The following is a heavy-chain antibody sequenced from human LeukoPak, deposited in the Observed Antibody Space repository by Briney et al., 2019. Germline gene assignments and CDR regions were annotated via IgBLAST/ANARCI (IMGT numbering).Heavy chain of an antibody. J-gene: IGHJ4*02. V-gene: IGHV3-74*01. D-gene: IGHD2-15*01. CDR2: INNDWSNT. Sequence: GVTLGLSCAASRFTLSIHWMHGVPQAPGKGLVCVLRINNDWSNTSYADSVKGRFTISRDNDKNTLYLQMNSLRAEDSAVYYCVTSYCSGGSCYSASGYWGQGTLVTVSS. CDR3: VTSYCSGGSCYSASGY. CDR1: RFTLSIHW.